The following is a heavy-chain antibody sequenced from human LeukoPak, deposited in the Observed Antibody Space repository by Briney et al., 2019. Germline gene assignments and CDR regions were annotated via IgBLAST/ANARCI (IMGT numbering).Heavy chain of an antibody. Sequence: RSSATLSLTCTVAGVSISSSSYYWGWFRQPPGKGLEWFGRIYYSGSTYYNPPIKSRVTISVDTSKNQFYLKLSSVTAADTAVYYCARQDTAMVTTMGGAAAGTVDYWGQGTLVTVSS. V-gene: IGHV4-39*01. CDR1: GVSISSSSYY. CDR3: ARQDTAMVTTMGGAAAGTVDY. J-gene: IGHJ4*02. D-gene: IGHD5-18*01. CDR2: IYYSGST.